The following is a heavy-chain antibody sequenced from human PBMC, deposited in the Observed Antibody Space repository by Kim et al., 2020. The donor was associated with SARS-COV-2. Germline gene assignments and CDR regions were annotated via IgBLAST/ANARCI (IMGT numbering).Heavy chain of an antibody. J-gene: IGHJ6*02. CDR1: GFTFDDYA. Sequence: GGSLRLSCAASGFTFDDYAMHWVRQAPGKGLEWVSGISWNSGSIGYADSVKGRFTISRDNAKNSLYLQMNSLRAEDTALYYCAKDISYYYDSSGLNYYYYGMDVWGQGTTVTVSS. V-gene: IGHV3-9*01. CDR3: AKDISYYYDSSGLNYYYYGMDV. D-gene: IGHD3-22*01. CDR2: ISWNSGSI.